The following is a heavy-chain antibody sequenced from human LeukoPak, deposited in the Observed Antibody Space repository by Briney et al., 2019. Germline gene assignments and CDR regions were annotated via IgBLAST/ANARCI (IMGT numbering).Heavy chain of an antibody. V-gene: IGHV3-23*01. CDR1: GFTFGSYA. Sequence: GGSLRLSCAASGFTFGSYAMSWVRQTPGKGLEWVSAITSSSSGGITYYADSVKGRFTISRDNSKNTLYLQMDSLRAEDSAVFYCAKGGWGVPTARGLDYWGQGTLVTVS. CDR3: AKGGWGVPTARGLDY. J-gene: IGHJ4*02. D-gene: IGHD2-2*01. CDR2: ITSSSSGGIT.